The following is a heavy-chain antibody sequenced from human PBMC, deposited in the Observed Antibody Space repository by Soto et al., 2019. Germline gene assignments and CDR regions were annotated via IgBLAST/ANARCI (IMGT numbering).Heavy chain of an antibody. CDR1: GYTFNTYY. CDR2: IHPSGGGT. D-gene: IGHD2-21*02. CDR3: ARGGRIAVVTASFDS. V-gene: IGHV1-46*02. J-gene: IGHJ4*02. Sequence: QVQLVQSGAEVRKPGAPVKVSCRPSGYTFNTYYLHWLRQAPGQALEWMVVIHPSGGGTTYAQKFLGRVTVTGGTSTATVSMEWSSLRADDTAVYYCARGGRIAVVTASFDSWGQGTLVTVSS.